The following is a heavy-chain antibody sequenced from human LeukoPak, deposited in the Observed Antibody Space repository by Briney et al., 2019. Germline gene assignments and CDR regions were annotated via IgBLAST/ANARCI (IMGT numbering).Heavy chain of an antibody. CDR2: IYYSGST. J-gene: IGHJ4*02. D-gene: IGHD3-22*01. CDR3: ARLLAYDSSGYSPYYFDF. Sequence: SETLSLTCTVSGGSVNSNLYYWGWIRQPPGKGLEWIGSIYYSGSTYYTSSLKSRVTISVDTSNNQFSLRLYSVTAADTAVYFCARLLAYDSSGYSPYYFDFWGQGTLVTVSS. CDR1: GGSVNSNLYY. V-gene: IGHV4-39*01.